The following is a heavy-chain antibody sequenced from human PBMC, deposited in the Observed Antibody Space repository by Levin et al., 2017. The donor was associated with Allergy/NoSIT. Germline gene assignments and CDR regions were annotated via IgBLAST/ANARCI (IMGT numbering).Heavy chain of an antibody. D-gene: IGHD6-13*01. CDR2: IYHSGST. J-gene: IGHJ1*01. V-gene: IGHV4-4*02. CDR1: GGSISSSNW. CDR3: ARDPGIAAAGSLVG. Sequence: PSETLSLTCAVSGGSISSSNWWSWVRQPPGKGLEWIGEIYHSGSTNYNPSLKSRVTISVDKSKNQFSLKLSSVTAADTAVYYCARDPGIAAAGSLVGWGQGTLVTVSS.